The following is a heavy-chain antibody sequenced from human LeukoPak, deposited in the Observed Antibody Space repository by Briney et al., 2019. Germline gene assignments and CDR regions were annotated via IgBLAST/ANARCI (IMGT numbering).Heavy chain of an antibody. J-gene: IGHJ6*02. CDR3: AREAPAAITTGMDV. D-gene: IGHD2-2*01. V-gene: IGHV4-4*07. CDR1: GGSISSYY. CDR2: IYTSGST. Sequence: SETLSLTYTVSGGSISSYYWSWIRQPAGKGLEGIGRIYTSGSTNYNPSLKSRVTMSVDTSKNQFSLRLSSVPAADTAVYYCAREAPAAITTGMDVWGQGTAVTVSS.